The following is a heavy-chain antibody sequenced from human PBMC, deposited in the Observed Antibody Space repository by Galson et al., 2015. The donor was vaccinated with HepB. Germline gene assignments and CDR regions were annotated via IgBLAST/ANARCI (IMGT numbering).Heavy chain of an antibody. CDR3: AKSGGGWTNANNWFDP. CDR1: GFIFRTYA. Sequence: SLRLSCAASGFIFRTYAMHWARQAPGKGLEWVAVVSYDGSEEFYSDSVQGRFTISRDNSKNTLYLEMSGLRAEDTALYYCAKSGGGWTNANNWFDPWGQGTLVTVSS. V-gene: IGHV3-30*04. D-gene: IGHD6-19*01. CDR2: VSYDGSEE. J-gene: IGHJ5*02.